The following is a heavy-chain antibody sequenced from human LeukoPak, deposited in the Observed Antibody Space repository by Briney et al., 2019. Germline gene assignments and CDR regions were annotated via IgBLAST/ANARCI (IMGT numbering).Heavy chain of an antibody. CDR2: ISGSGGST. J-gene: IGHJ4*02. Sequence: HPGGSLRLSCAASGFTFSSYAMSWVRQAPGKGLEWVSAISGSGGSTYYADSVKGRFAISRDNSKNTLYLQVNSLRAEDTAVYYCAPLGCGDSCYRFDYWGQGTLVTVSS. V-gene: IGHV3-23*01. CDR3: APLGCGDSCYRFDY. D-gene: IGHD2-15*01. CDR1: GFTFSSYA.